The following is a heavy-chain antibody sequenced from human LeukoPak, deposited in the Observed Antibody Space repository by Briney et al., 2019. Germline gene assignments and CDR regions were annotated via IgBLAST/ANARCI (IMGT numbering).Heavy chain of an antibody. CDR2: INKDGSDK. CDR3: ARDGEGSQFWLDY. CDR1: GFTFNMYW. J-gene: IGHJ4*02. V-gene: IGHV3-7*03. Sequence: PGGSLRLSCAASGFTFNMYWMTWVRQAPGKGLESVAYINKDGSDKYYVDSVKGRFTVSRDNAKNSLYLQMNSLRAEDTAVYYCARDGEGSQFWLDYWGQGTLVTVSS. D-gene: IGHD3-10*01.